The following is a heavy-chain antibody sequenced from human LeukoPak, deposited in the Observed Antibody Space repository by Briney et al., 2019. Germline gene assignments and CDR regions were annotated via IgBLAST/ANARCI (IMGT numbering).Heavy chain of an antibody. D-gene: IGHD6-13*01. CDR1: GGSISSNY. CDR3: ARAHSSSWYRYFDY. J-gene: IGHJ4*02. CDR2: IYYSGST. Sequence: SETLSLTCTVSGGSISSNYWSWIRQPPGQGLEWIGYIYYSGSTNYNPSLKSRVTISIDTSKNQVSLKLSSVTAADTAVYYCARAHSSSWYRYFDYWGQGTLVTVSS. V-gene: IGHV4-59*01.